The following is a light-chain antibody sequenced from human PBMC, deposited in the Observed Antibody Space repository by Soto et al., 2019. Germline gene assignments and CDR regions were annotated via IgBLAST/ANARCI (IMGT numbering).Light chain of an antibody. Sequence: ETVLTQSPGTVSLSPGERATLSCMTSQSVNSKYLAWYQQKPGHAPRRLIYGVFNRATGIPDRFSGSGSGKDFTLTISGLEPEDSAVYYCQHYAGSPRTFGQGTKLEIK. CDR1: QSVNSKY. CDR3: QHYAGSPRT. V-gene: IGKV3-20*01. J-gene: IGKJ2*01. CDR2: GVF.